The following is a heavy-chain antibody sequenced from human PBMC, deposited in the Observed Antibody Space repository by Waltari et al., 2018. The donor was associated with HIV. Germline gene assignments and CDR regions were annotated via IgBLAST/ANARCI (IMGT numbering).Heavy chain of an antibody. Sequence: QVQLRESGPGLVKPSETLSLTCTVSGGSISSYYWSWIRQPPGKGLEWIGYIYYSGSTNYNPSLKSRVTISVDTSKNQFSLKLSSVTAADTAVYYCARVPYDSSGLDAFDIWGQGTMVTVSS. V-gene: IGHV4-59*01. D-gene: IGHD3-22*01. CDR2: IYYSGST. CDR1: GGSISSYY. J-gene: IGHJ3*02. CDR3: ARVPYDSSGLDAFDI.